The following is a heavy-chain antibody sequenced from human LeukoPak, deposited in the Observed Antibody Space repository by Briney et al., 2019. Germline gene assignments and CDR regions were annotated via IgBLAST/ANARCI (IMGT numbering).Heavy chain of an antibody. CDR1: GFTFSSYG. J-gene: IGHJ4*02. CDR3: ARDRYQRDCSSTSCYTIFDY. D-gene: IGHD2-2*02. Sequence: GGSLRLSCASSGFTFSSYGFHWVRQAPGKGLEWVAFIRYDGIHEFYADSVKGRFTISRDNSKNTLFLQMNSLRAEDTAVYYCARDRYQRDCSSTSCYTIFDYWGQGTLVTVSS. CDR2: IRYDGIHE. V-gene: IGHV3-30*02.